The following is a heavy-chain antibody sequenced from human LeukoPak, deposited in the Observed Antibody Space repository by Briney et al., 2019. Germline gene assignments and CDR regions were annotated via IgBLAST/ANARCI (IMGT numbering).Heavy chain of an antibody. V-gene: IGHV4-39*07. CDR1: GGSISSSSYY. CDR2: IYYSGST. D-gene: IGHD6-19*01. CDR3: ARPLRLQQWLVLD. J-gene: IGHJ4*02. Sequence: SETLSLTCTVSGGSISSSSYYWGWIRQPPGKGLEWIGSIYYSGSTYYNPSLKSRVTISVDTSKNQFSLKLSSVTAADTAVYYCARPLRLQQWLVLDWGQGTLVTVSS.